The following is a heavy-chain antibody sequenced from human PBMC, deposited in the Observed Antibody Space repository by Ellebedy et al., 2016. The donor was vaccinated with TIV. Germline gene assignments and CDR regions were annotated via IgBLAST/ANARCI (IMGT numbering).Heavy chain of an antibody. CDR2: ISSSSSTI. D-gene: IGHD1-1*01. V-gene: IGHV3-48*01. CDR3: AKRGTYDAFDI. J-gene: IGHJ3*02. Sequence: GGSLRLSXAASGFTFSSYSMNWVRQAPGKGLEWVSYISSSSSTIYYADSVKGRFTISRDNSKNTLYLQMNSLRAEDTAVYYCAKRGTYDAFDIWGQGTMVTVSS. CDR1: GFTFSSYS.